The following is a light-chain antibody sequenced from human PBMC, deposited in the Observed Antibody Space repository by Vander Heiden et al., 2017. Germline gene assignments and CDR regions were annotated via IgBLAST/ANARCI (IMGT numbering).Light chain of an antibody. J-gene: IGKJ2*01. Sequence: DIQMTQSPSSLSASVGDRVTVTCRASQSISSFLNWYQQKPGKAPKHLIYAASSLQSGVPSRFSGSGSGTDFTLTISRLQREDFAAYYCQQSDTTPHTFGQGTKLDIK. CDR3: QQSDTTPHT. CDR2: AAS. CDR1: QSISSF. V-gene: IGKV1-39*01.